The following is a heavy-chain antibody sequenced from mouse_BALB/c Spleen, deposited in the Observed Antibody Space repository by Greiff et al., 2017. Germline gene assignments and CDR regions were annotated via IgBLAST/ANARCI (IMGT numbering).Heavy chain of an antibody. CDR3: TRPLMITTRAWFAY. CDR2: IYPSDSYT. J-gene: IGHJ3*01. Sequence: QVQLQQPGAELVRPGASVKLSCKASGYTFTSYWINWVKQRPGQGLEWIGNIYPSDSYTNYNQKFKDKATLTVDKSSSTAYMQLSSPTSEDSAVYYCTRPLMITTRAWFAYWGQGTLVTVSA. CDR1: GYTFTSYW. V-gene: IGHV1-69*02. D-gene: IGHD2-4*01.